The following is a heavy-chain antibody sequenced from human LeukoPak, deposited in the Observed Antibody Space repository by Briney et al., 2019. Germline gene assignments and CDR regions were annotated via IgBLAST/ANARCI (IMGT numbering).Heavy chain of an antibody. CDR3: ARDLGIFGDFDY. CDR2: IRYDGSNE. J-gene: IGHJ4*02. D-gene: IGHD3-3*01. CDR1: GFSFSNFG. Sequence: PGGSLRLSCTTSGFSFSNFGMQWVRQAPDKGLEWLAFIRYDGSNEYSADSVKGRFTISRDNSRNTLFLQMDSLRSEDTAVYYCARDLGIFGDFDYWGQGTLVIVSS. V-gene: IGHV3-30*02.